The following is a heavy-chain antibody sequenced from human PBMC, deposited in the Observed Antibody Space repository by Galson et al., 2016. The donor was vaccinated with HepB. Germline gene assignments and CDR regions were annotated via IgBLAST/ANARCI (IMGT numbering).Heavy chain of an antibody. CDR1: GFTFSGYG. CDR2: IWFDGSKT. Sequence: RLSCAASGFTFSGYGMHWVRQAPGKGLEWVAVIWFDGSKTYYADSVKGRFTISRDNSKNTLSLQMNSLRAEDTAVYYCARSGSYYDRAGYYRDPFDYWGQGTLVTVSS. CDR3: ARSGSYYDRAGYYRDPFDY. V-gene: IGHV3-33*01. J-gene: IGHJ4*02. D-gene: IGHD3-22*01.